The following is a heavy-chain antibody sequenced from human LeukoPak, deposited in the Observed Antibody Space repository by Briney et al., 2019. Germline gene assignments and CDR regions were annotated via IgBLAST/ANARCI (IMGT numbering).Heavy chain of an antibody. D-gene: IGHD3-10*01. J-gene: IGHJ6*03. Sequence: SETLSLTCGVYGGSFSGYYWTWIRQSPGKGLEWIGEINYVGSINYNPSLKSRVTISVDTSKSQFSLKLTSVTAADTAVYYCARGGDYYGSGSYYRRQNYYYYYMDVWGKGTTVTVSS. CDR3: ARGGDYYGSGSYYRRQNYYYYYMDV. V-gene: IGHV4-34*01. CDR1: GGSFSGYY. CDR2: INYVGSI.